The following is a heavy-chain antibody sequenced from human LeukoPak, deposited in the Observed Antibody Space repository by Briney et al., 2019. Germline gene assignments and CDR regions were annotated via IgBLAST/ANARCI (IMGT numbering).Heavy chain of an antibody. V-gene: IGHV1-69*04. Sequence: SVKVSCKASGGTFSSYAISWVRQAPGQGLEWMGRIIPILGIANYAQKLQGRVTMTTDTSTSTAYMELRSLRSDDTAVYYCASYGSGSYYNFSNEYFQHWGQGTLVTVSS. CDR2: IIPILGIA. CDR3: ASYGSGSYYNFSNEYFQH. CDR1: GGTFSSYA. D-gene: IGHD3-10*01. J-gene: IGHJ1*01.